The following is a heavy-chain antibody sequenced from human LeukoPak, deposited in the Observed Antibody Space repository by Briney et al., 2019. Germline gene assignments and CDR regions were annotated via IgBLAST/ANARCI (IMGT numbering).Heavy chain of an antibody. J-gene: IGHJ4*02. CDR3: ARVRREWELLAFDY. CDR2: IYYSGST. D-gene: IGHD1-26*01. V-gene: IGHV4-31*03. CDR1: GGSISSGGYY. Sequence: PSQTLSLTCTVSGGSISSGGYYWSWIRQHPGKGLEWIGYIYYSGSTYYNPSLKSRVTISVDTSKNQFSLKLSSVTAADTAVYYCARVRREWELLAFDYWGQGTLVTVSS.